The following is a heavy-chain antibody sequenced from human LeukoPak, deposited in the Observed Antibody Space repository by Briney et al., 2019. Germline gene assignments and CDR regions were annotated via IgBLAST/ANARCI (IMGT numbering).Heavy chain of an antibody. V-gene: IGHV3-74*01. J-gene: IGHJ3*02. CDR3: ARDRLTNDAFDI. CDR1: GFTFNGYW. Sequence: GGSLRLSCAASGFTFNGYWMHWVRQAPGKGLVWVSRINSDGSGTSDADFVKGRFTISRDCSKNTLYLQMNRLRAEDTAMYYCARDRLTNDAFDIWGQGTMVTVSS. CDR2: INSDGSGT. D-gene: IGHD2-8*01.